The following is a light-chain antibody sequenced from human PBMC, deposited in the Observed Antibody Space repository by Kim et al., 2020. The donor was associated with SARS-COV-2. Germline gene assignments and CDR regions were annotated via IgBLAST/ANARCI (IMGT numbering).Light chain of an antibody. Sequence: QSLTISCTGSSSDIGSYYLVSWYQRPPGKAPKVMISEVSKRPSGVSNLFSGSKSGDTASLPISGLQAEDEADYYCCSSSSSSTLYVFGTGTKVTVL. CDR2: EVS. CDR3: CSSSSSSTLYV. J-gene: IGLJ1*01. CDR1: SSDIGSYYL. V-gene: IGLV2-14*02.